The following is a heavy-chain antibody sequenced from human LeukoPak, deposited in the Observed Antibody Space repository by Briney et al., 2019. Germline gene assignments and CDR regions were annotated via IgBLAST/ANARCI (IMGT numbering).Heavy chain of an antibody. J-gene: IGHJ4*02. CDR1: GGTFSSYA. D-gene: IGHD3-22*01. V-gene: IGHV1-69*05. Sequence: SVKVSCKASGGTFSSYAISWVPQAPGQGGEWMGGIIPIFGTANYEQKFQGRVAITTDESTSTAYMELGSLRSEDTAVYYCARVFAPYYYDSSGYSHFDYWGQGTLVTVSS. CDR3: ARVFAPYYYDSSGYSHFDY. CDR2: IIPIFGTA.